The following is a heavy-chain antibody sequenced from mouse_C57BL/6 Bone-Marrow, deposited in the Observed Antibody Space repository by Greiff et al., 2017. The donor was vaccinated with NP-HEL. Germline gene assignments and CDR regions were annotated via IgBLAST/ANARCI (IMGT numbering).Heavy chain of an antibody. CDR2: INYDGSST. D-gene: IGHD2-4*01. V-gene: IGHV5-16*01. J-gene: IGHJ4*01. Sequence: DVQLQEAEGGFVQPGSSMKLSCTTSGFPFSDSYIAWVRPVPEKGLDWVSNINYDGSSTYYLDSLNSRFIISRDNAKNILYLQMSSLKSEDTATYYCAREGGLRRRTYAMDYWGQGTSVTVSS. CDR1: GFPFSDSY. CDR3: AREGGLRRRTYAMDY.